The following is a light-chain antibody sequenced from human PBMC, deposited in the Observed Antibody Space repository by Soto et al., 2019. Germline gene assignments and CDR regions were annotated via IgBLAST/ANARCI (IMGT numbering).Light chain of an antibody. J-gene: IGKJ1*01. V-gene: IGKV3-15*01. Sequence: EIVMTQSPATLSVSPGERATLSCRASQSVSSNLAWYQQKPGQAPRLLIYGASTRATAIPARFSGSGSGTDFTLTISSLQSEAFAVYYCQQYNNWPWTFGQGTKVEIK. CDR3: QQYNNWPWT. CDR1: QSVSSN. CDR2: GAS.